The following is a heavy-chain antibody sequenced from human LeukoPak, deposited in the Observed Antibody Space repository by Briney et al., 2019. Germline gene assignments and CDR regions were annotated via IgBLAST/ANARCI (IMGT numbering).Heavy chain of an antibody. CDR1: GYTFTDYY. Sequence: ASVKVSCKASGYTFTDYYMHWVRQAPGQGLEWLGWINPNSGATDYAQKFQGRVTMTRDTSITTAYMELTRLEFDDAAMYYCARDLATVDGIAWYFFDYWGQGALVTVSS. V-gene: IGHV1-2*02. CDR2: INPNSGAT. CDR3: ARDLATVDGIAWYFFDY. J-gene: IGHJ4*02. D-gene: IGHD5-12*01.